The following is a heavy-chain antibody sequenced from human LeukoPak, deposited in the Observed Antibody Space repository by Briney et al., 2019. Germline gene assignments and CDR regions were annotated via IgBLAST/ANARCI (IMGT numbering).Heavy chain of an antibody. CDR2: INHSGGT. V-gene: IGHV4-34*01. J-gene: IGHJ3*02. CDR1: GFTVSSNY. Sequence: GSLRLSCAASGFTVSSNYMSWIRQPPGKGLEWIGQINHSGGTNYNPSLKSRVTISVNTSKNQLSLRLSSVTAADTAVYYCARLRWFPRAFDIWGLGTMVTVSS. CDR3: ARLRWFPRAFDI. D-gene: IGHD4-23*01.